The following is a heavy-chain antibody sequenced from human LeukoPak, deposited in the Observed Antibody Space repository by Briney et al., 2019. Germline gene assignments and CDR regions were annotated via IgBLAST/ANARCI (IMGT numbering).Heavy chain of an antibody. J-gene: IGHJ4*02. V-gene: IGHV4-59*08. CDR3: ARLDTAMVPVY. D-gene: IGHD5-18*01. CDR1: GGSISSYY. CDR2: IYYSGSS. Sequence: SETLSLTCTVSGGSISSYYWSWIRQPPGKGLEWIGYIYYSGSSNYNPSLKSRVTISVDTSKNQFSLKLSSVTAADTAVYYCARLDTAMVPVYWGQGTLVTVSS.